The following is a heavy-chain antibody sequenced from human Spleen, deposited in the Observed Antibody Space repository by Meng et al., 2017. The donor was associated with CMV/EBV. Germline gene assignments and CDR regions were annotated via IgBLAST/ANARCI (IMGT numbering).Heavy chain of an antibody. V-gene: IGHV1-2*02. CDR2: INPKSGGT. D-gene: IGHD6-13*01. CDR1: GYTFTGYY. Sequence: ASVKVSCKASGYTFTGYYMHWVRQAPGQGLEWMGWINPKSGGTNDAQKFQGRVTMTRDTSISTAYMELSRLRSDDTAVYYCARGDSIAAGGTGDYWGQGTLVTVSS. J-gene: IGHJ4*02. CDR3: ARGDSIAAGGTGDY.